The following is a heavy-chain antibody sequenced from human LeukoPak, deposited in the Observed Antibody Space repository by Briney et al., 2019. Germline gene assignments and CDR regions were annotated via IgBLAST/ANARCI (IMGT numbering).Heavy chain of an antibody. Sequence: SETLSLTCAVYGGSFSGYCWSWIRQPPGKGLEWIGEINHSGSTNYNPSLKSRVAISVDTSKNQFSLKLSSVTAADTAVYYCARGESPFSSSWLDYWGQGTLVTVSS. V-gene: IGHV4-34*01. CDR2: INHSGST. CDR1: GGSFSGYC. D-gene: IGHD6-13*01. CDR3: ARGESPFSSSWLDY. J-gene: IGHJ4*02.